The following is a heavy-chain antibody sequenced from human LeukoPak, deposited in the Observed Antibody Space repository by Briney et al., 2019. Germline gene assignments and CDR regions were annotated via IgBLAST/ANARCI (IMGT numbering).Heavy chain of an antibody. D-gene: IGHD1-7*01. CDR1: GFTFDDYA. CDR2: ISSGSGHFI. CDR3: ARIKLDLPYYYYYMDV. J-gene: IGHJ6*03. Sequence: GGSLRLSCAASGFTFDDYAMHWVRQAPGKGLEWVSPISSGSGHFIYYADSVKGRFTIARDNAKNSLFLQINSLRAEDTAVYYCARIKLDLPYYYYYMDVWGKGTTVTVS. V-gene: IGHV3-21*01.